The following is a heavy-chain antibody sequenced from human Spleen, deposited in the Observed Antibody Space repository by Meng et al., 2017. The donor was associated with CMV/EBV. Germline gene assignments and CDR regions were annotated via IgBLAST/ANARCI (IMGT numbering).Heavy chain of an antibody. CDR2: ISYIGST. V-gene: IGHV4-61*01. J-gene: IGHJ6*02. Sequence: GSLRLSCTVSGGSVSTGSYYWSWLRQPPGKGLEWIGYISYIGSTNYNPSLKSRVTISVDTSKNQFSLKLSSVTAADTAVYYCARDNYDYHYGMDVWGQGTTVTVSS. CDR1: GGSVSTGSYY. CDR3: ARDNYDYHYGMDV.